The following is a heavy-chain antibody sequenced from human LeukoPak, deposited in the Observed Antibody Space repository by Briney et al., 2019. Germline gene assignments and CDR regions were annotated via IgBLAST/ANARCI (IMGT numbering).Heavy chain of an antibody. CDR3: GGAVAGTYAPVDY. CDR1: GFTFSSYG. V-gene: IGHV3-30*02. J-gene: IGHJ4*02. D-gene: IGHD6-19*01. Sequence: GGSLRLSCAASGFTFSSYGMHWVRQAPGRGLEGGAHIRDDGSNNYYADSVQCRFTISRDNSKNTLYLQMNSLRAEDTAVYYCGGAVAGTYAPVDYWGQGTLVTVSS. CDR2: IRDDGSNN.